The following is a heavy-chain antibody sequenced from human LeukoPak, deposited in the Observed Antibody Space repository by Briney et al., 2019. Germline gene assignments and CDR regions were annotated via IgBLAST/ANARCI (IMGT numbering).Heavy chain of an antibody. CDR2: IKQDGSEK. J-gene: IGHJ5*02. CDR1: GFTFSSYW. Sequence: GGSLRLSCAASGFTFSSYWMSWLRQAPGKGLEWVANIKQDGSEKYYVDSVKGRFTISRDNAKNSLYLQMNSLRAEDTAVYYCARDLGGRDYGDYPAYWFDPWGQGTLVTVSS. D-gene: IGHD4-17*01. V-gene: IGHV3-7*04. CDR3: ARDLGGRDYGDYPAYWFDP.